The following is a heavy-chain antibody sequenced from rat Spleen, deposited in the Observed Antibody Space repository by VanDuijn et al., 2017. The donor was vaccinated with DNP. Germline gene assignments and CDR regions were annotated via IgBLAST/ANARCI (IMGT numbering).Heavy chain of an antibody. D-gene: IGHD1-9*01. Sequence: QVQLKESGPVLVQASETLSLTCTVSGFSLTNYGVIWVRQSPGKGLEWMGRIQSGGSTDYNSALKSRLSISRDTSKSQVFLKMNSLQTEDIATYYCARDEGTTGIPLGYWGQGTLVTVSS. CDR1: GFSLTNYG. V-gene: IGHV2-19*01. CDR3: ARDEGTTGIPLGY. CDR2: IQSGGST. J-gene: IGHJ3*01.